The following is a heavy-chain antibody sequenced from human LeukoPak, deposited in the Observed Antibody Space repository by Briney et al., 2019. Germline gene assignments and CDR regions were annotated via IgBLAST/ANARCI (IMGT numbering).Heavy chain of an antibody. CDR3: VRDTVGYGAAFDY. V-gene: IGHV3-11*04. CDR1: GFTFSDYY. D-gene: IGHD5-18*01. J-gene: IGHJ4*02. Sequence: PGGSLRLSXAASGFTFSDYYMTWICQAPGKGLEWISYISSSGDTMHYADSVKGRFTISRDNARNSLYLQMNSLRAEDTAVYYSVRDTVGYGAAFDYWGQGTLVTVSS. CDR2: ISSSGDTM.